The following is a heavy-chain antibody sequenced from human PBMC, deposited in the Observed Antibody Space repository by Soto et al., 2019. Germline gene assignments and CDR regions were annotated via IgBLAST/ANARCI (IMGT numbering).Heavy chain of an antibody. D-gene: IGHD2-15*01. V-gene: IGHV1-2*04. Sequence: ASVKVSCKASGYTFTGYYMHWVRQAPGQGLEWMGWINPNSGGTNYAQKFQGWVTMTRDTSISTAYMELSRLRSDDTAVYYCARDRAGYCSGGSCYSTHYYYGMDVWGQGTTVTVYS. CDR2: INPNSGGT. J-gene: IGHJ6*02. CDR1: GYTFTGYY. CDR3: ARDRAGYCSGGSCYSTHYYYGMDV.